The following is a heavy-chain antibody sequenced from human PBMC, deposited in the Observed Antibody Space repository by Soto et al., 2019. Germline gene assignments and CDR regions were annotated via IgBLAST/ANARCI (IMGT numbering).Heavy chain of an antibody. CDR3: ARDRGNPDSFDI. CDR2: INRDGSTT. D-gene: IGHD3-10*01. CDR1: GFNFSPYW. V-gene: IGHV3-74*01. J-gene: IGHJ3*02. Sequence: GGSLRLSCAASGFNFSPYWMHWVRQAPGKGLVWVSHINRDGSTTVYADSVKGRFSISRDNAKNTLYLQMNSLRVEDTAVYFCARDRGNPDSFDIWGQGTMVTVSS.